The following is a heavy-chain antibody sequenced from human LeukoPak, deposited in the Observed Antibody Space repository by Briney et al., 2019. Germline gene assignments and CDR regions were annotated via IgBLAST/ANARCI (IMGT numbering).Heavy chain of an antibody. CDR3: AKGRGSYSSSREVRYYYYAMDV. CDR1: GFTFSSYA. V-gene: IGHV3-23*01. D-gene: IGHD6-13*01. Sequence: GGSLRLSCAASGFTFSSYAMSWVRQAPGKGLEWVSAISGSGASTYYADSVKGRFTISRDNSKNTLYLQVKSLRADDTAVYYCAKGRGSYSSSREVRYYYYAMDVWAQGTTVTVSS. CDR2: ISGSGAST. J-gene: IGHJ6*02.